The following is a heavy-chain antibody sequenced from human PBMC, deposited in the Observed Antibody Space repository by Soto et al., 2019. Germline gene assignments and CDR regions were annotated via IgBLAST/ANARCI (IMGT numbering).Heavy chain of an antibody. V-gene: IGHV3-53*01. CDR3: ARGVYDSSGYYYRTFDI. CDR2: IYSGGST. Sequence: LRLSCAASGFTVSSNYMSWVRQAPGKGLEWVSVIYSGGSTYYADSVKGRFTISRDNSKNTLYLQMNSLRAEDTAVYYCARGVYDSSGYYYRTFDIWGQGTMVTFSS. CDR1: GFTVSSNY. D-gene: IGHD3-22*01. J-gene: IGHJ3*02.